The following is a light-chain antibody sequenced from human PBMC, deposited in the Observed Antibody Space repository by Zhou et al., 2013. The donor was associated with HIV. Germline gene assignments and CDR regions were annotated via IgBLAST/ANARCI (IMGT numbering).Light chain of an antibody. CDR3: QQYKIYPLT. CDR2: EAS. J-gene: IGKJ4*01. Sequence: DSQMTQSPSTLSAALGDSVTITCRASQSVDNLLAWYQQKPGKAPKVLIYEASNLDNGVPARFSGTGSGTEFTLTITSLQPDDFASYYCQQYKIYPLTFGGGTKVEIK. V-gene: IGKV1-5*03. CDR1: QSVDNL.